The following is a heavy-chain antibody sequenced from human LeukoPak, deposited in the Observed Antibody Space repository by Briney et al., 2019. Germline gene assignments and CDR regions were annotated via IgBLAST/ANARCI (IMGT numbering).Heavy chain of an antibody. CDR3: TTDLVSWGWGNHDAFNI. CDR2: IKSSADGGTA. Sequence: GRSLRLSCAASGFTFTNAWMTWVRHTSEKGLEWVGRIKSSADGGTADYGAAVRGRFSVSRDDSKNTVYLQMNSLRTEDSAVYYCTTDLVSWGWGNHDAFNIWGQGTMVTVSS. CDR1: GFTFTNAW. V-gene: IGHV3-15*01. J-gene: IGHJ3*02. D-gene: IGHD3-16*01.